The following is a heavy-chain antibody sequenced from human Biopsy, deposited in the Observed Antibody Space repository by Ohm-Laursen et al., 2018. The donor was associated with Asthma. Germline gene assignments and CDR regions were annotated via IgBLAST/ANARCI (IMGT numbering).Heavy chain of an antibody. CDR1: GYIFTSSY. D-gene: IGHD2-2*01. CDR3: AREATSDEVPFGYFYALDV. V-gene: IGHV1-46*01. CDR2: INPFGGSS. Sequence: ASVKVSCKASGYIFTSSYMHWVRQAPGHGLEWMGMINPFGGSSNFAQKFQGRLTMTRDTSTRTVYMELSSLRSEDTAVYYCAREATSDEVPFGYFYALDVWGEGTTVTVSS. J-gene: IGHJ6*04.